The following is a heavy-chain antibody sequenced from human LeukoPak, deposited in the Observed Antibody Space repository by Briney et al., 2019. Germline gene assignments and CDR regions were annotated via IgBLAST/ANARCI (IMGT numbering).Heavy chain of an antibody. CDR3: ARVAFPDYDFWSGYKFDY. D-gene: IGHD3-3*01. J-gene: IGHJ4*02. CDR1: GFTVSSNY. Sequence: PGGSLRLSCAASGFTVSSNYMSWVRQAPGKGLEWVSVIYSGGSTYYADSVKGRFTISRDNSKNTVYLQMNSLRAEDTAVYYCARVAFPDYDFWSGYKFDYWGQGTLVTVSS. CDR2: IYSGGST. V-gene: IGHV3-53*01.